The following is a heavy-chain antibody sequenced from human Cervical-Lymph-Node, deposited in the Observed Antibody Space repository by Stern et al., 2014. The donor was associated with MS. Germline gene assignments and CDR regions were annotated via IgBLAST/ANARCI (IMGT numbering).Heavy chain of an antibody. J-gene: IGHJ6*02. Sequence: EVQLVESGAEVKKPGESLKISCKGSGYSFTSYWIGWVRQMPGKGLEWMGIIYPGDSDTRYSPSFQGQVTISADKSISTAYLQWSSLKASDTAMYYCARQVGATSSGYYYGMDVWGQGTTVTVSS. D-gene: IGHD1-26*01. CDR2: IYPGDSDT. CDR1: GYSFTSYW. V-gene: IGHV5-51*01. CDR3: ARQVGATSSGYYYGMDV.